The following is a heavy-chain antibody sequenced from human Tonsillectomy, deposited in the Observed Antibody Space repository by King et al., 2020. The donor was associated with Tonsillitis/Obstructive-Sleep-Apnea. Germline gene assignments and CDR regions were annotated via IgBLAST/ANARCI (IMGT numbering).Heavy chain of an antibody. D-gene: IGHD6-13*01. CDR3: IRVGSGITAVYGIDV. CDR2: IRSKAYGETK. CDR1: GFTFGDYA. V-gene: IGHV3-49*04. Sequence: VQLVESGGGLVQPGRSLRLSCTASGFTFGDYAMNWVRQAPGKGLEWVGFIRSKAYGETKEDAASVKGRFTISRDDSKSIAYLQMNSLTTEDTAVYYCIRVGSGITAVYGIDVWGQGTTVTVSS. J-gene: IGHJ6*02.